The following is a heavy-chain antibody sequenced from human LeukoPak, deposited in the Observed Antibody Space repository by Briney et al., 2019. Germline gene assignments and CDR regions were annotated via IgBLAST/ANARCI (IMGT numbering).Heavy chain of an antibody. CDR3: ARDSFYDSSGYYYYYGMDV. V-gene: IGHV3-48*01. CDR1: GFTFSSYS. D-gene: IGHD3-22*01. Sequence: GGSLRLSCAASGFTFSSYSMNWVRQAPGKGLEWVSYISRSSNTIYYADSVKGRFTISRDNAKHSLYLQMDSLRAEDTAVYYCARDSFYDSSGYYYYYGMDVWGQGTTVTVSS. CDR2: ISRSSNTI. J-gene: IGHJ6*02.